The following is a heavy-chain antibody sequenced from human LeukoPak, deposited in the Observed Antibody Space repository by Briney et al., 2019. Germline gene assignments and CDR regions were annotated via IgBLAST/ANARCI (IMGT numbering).Heavy chain of an antibody. D-gene: IGHD3-22*01. CDR3: ARVKYDNTGYHDHYYMDV. CDR2: IYYSRTT. J-gene: IGHJ6*03. V-gene: IGHV4-31*03. CDR1: AGSIRSGSYY. Sequence: SQTLSLTCTVSAGSIRSGSYYWTWIRQHPGKGLEWIGYIYYSRTTYSNPSLKSRLTMSIDTSLSQFSLNRNSVTAADTAVYYCARVKYDNTGYHDHYYMDVWGNGTTVTVFS.